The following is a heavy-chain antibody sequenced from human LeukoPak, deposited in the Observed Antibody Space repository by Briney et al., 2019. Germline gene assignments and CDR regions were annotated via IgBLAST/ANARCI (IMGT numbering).Heavy chain of an antibody. CDR3: ARGYNDSGWTHFDY. CDR2: INHSGST. V-gene: IGHV4-34*01. J-gene: IGHJ4*02. Sequence: SETLSLTCAVYGGSFSGHYWSWISQPPGKGLEWIGEINHSGSTNYSPSLKSRVTISRDTSKSQFSLKLSSVTAADTAMYFCARGYNDSGWTHFDYWGQGTLVTVSS. CDR1: GGSFSGHY. D-gene: IGHD6-25*01.